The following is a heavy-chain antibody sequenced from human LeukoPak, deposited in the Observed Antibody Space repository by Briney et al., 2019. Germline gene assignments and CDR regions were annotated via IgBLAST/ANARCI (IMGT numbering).Heavy chain of an antibody. Sequence: ASVKVSCKASGYTFTSYGISWVRQAPGQGLEWMGWISAYNGNTNYAQKLQGRVTMTTDTSTSTAYMELRSLRSDDTAVYSCARNPGTQAQFMVRGVIIPFDPWGQGTLVTVSS. CDR2: ISAYNGNT. CDR3: ARNPGTQAQFMVRGVIIPFDP. J-gene: IGHJ5*02. D-gene: IGHD3-10*01. CDR1: GYTFTSYG. V-gene: IGHV1-18*04.